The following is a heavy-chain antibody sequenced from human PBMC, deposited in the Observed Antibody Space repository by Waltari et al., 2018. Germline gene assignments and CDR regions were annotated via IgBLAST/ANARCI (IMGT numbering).Heavy chain of an antibody. CDR2: IWYDGSKK. Sequence: QEKLVESGGGVVQSGRSLRLSCAASGFSFTNYGMHWVRQAPGKGLEGVAGIWYDGSKKYYADSVKGRFDISRDNSKNTLYLQMDSLRAEDTAVYYCASGLGYMDYWGQGTLVTVSS. V-gene: IGHV3-33*01. CDR3: ASGLGYMDY. D-gene: IGHD1-1*01. CDR1: GFSFTNYG. J-gene: IGHJ4*02.